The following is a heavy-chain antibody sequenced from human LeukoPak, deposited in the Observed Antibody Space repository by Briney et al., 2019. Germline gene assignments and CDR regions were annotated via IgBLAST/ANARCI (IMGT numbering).Heavy chain of an antibody. CDR2: ISYDGSNK. CDR1: GFTFSSYA. J-gene: IGHJ6*02. Sequence: PGGSLRLSCAASGFTFSSYAMHWVRQAPGKGLEWVAVISYDGSNKYYADSVKGRFTISRDNSKNTLYLQMNSLRAEDTAVYYCARVSAAGTLYYYYGMDVWGQGTTVTVSS. D-gene: IGHD6-13*01. V-gene: IGHV3-30-3*01. CDR3: ARVSAAGTLYYYYGMDV.